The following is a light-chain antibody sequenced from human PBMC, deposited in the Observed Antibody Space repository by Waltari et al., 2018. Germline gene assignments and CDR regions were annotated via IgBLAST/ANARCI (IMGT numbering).Light chain of an antibody. CDR2: GAS. Sequence: EIVLTQSPGTLSLSPGERATLSCRASQIVISAYLAWYQQKPGQAPRLLIYGASTRATGIPDRFSGSGSGPDFTLTISRLEPEDFAVYYCQQYYASRTFGQGTKVEIK. CDR3: QQYYASRT. CDR1: QIVISAY. J-gene: IGKJ1*01. V-gene: IGKV3-20*01.